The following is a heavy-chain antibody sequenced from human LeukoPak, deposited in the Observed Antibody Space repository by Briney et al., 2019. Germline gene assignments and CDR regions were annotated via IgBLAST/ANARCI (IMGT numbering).Heavy chain of an antibody. J-gene: IGHJ4*02. CDR1: GGSVSSGGYY. Sequence: PSETLSLTCSVPGGSVSSGGYYWGWIRQPRGKGLEWLGYINYRGSNNYNPSLKSRVTISVDTSKNQVSLKLGSVAAADTAVYYCARTATGGGYWGQGRLVTVSS. V-gene: IGHV4-61*08. CDR2: INYRGSN. CDR3: ARTATGGGY. D-gene: IGHD1-14*01.